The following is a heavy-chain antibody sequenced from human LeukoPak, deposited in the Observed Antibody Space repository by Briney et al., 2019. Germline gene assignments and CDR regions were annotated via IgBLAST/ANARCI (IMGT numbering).Heavy chain of an antibody. CDR3: AKGPITIFGVVHFDY. J-gene: IGHJ4*02. V-gene: IGHV3-30*02. Sequence: SGGSLRLSCAASGFTFGSYGMHWVRQAPGKGLEWVAFIRYDGNNKYYADSVKGRFTISRDNSKNTLYLQMNSLRAEDTAVYYCAKGPITIFGVVHFDYWGQGTLVTVSS. D-gene: IGHD3-3*01. CDR1: GFTFGSYG. CDR2: IRYDGNNK.